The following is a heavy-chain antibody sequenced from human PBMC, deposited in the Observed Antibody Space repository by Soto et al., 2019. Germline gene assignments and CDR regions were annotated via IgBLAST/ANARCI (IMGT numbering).Heavy chain of an antibody. CDR2: IYNSGNT. J-gene: IGHJ4*02. CDR3: AAPPRY. Sequence: SETLSLTCTVSASSISIYYWNWIRQPPGKGLEWIGYIYNSGNTNYNPSLRSRVTISADTSKNQFALKLTYVTAADTAVYYCAAPPRYWGQGTLVTVS. CDR1: ASSISIYY. V-gene: IGHV4-59*01. D-gene: IGHD6-6*01.